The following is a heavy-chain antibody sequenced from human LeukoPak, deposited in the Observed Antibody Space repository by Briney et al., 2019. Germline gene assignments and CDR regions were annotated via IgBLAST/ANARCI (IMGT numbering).Heavy chain of an antibody. CDR3: AREAHCSGGSCWFDP. V-gene: IGHV4-59*01. D-gene: IGHD2-15*01. J-gene: IGHJ5*02. CDR1: GGSISSYY. Sequence: SETLSLTCTVSGGSISSYYWSWIRQPPGKGLEWIGYIYYSGSTNYSPSLKSRVTISVDTSKNQFSLELSSVTAADTAVYYCAREAHCSGGSCWFDPWGQGTLVTVSS. CDR2: IYYSGST.